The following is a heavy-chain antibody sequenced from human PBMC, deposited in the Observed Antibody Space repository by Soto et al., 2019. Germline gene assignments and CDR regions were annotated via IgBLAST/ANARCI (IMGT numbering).Heavy chain of an antibody. D-gene: IGHD1-7*01. CDR1: GFSFSHYG. CDR3: TSSFGGTANSTTVY. CDR2: IWHDGSNK. Sequence: QVRLVESGGGVVQPGMSLRLSCAASGFSFSHYGMHWVRQAPGKGLEWVAVIWHDGSNKYYTDSVKGRFTISRDNSKNTLYLQMNSLRAEDTAVYYCTSSFGGTANSTTVYWGQGTLVTVSS. V-gene: IGHV3-33*01. J-gene: IGHJ4*02.